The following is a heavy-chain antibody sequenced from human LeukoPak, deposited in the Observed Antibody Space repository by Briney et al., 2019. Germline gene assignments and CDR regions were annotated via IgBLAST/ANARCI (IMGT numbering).Heavy chain of an antibody. J-gene: IGHJ4*02. CDR2: INHSGST. V-gene: IGHV4-34*01. CDR3: ARGRGYCSGGSCYSGPDY. D-gene: IGHD2-15*01. Sequence: SETLSLTCAVYGGSFSGYYWSWIRQPPGEGLEWIGEINHSGSTNYNPSLKSRVTISVDTSKNQFSLKLSSVTAADTAVYYCARGRGYCSGGSCYSGPDYWGQGTLVTVSS. CDR1: GGSFSGYY.